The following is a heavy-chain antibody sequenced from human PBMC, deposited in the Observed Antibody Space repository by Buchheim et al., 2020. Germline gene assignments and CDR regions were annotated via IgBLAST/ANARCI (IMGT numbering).Heavy chain of an antibody. CDR2: ITSDGSGT. J-gene: IGHJ5*02. V-gene: IGHV3-74*01. Sequence: EVQLVESRGGLVQPGGSLRLSCAASGFSFSSYWMHWVRQAPGRGLVWVSRITSDGSGTGYADSVTGRFTISRDNAKNTLYLQMNSLSPEDTAVYFCARGIAATANPNWFDPWGQGTL. D-gene: IGHD6-25*01. CDR1: GFSFSSYW. CDR3: ARGIAATANPNWFDP.